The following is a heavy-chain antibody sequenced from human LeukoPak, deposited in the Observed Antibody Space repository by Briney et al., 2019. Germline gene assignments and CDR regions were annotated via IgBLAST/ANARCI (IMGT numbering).Heavy chain of an antibody. D-gene: IGHD6-13*01. Sequence: SETLSLTCNVSGGSISSYYWSWIRQPPGKGLEWIGYIYYSGSTNYNTSLNSRVTISVDTSKNQFSLKLSSVTAADTAVYYCARAQWGIAAAGYDYWGQGTLVTVSS. CDR2: IYYSGST. J-gene: IGHJ4*02. CDR1: GGSISSYY. V-gene: IGHV4-59*01. CDR3: ARAQWGIAAAGYDY.